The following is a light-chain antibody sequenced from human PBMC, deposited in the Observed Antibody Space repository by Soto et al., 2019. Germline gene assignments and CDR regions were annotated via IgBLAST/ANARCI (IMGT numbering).Light chain of an antibody. CDR3: HQYGSVPWT. Sequence: EIVLTQSPGTLSLSPGERATLSCRASQSVIYLAWYQQKPGQAPRLLFYGASNRATGIPGRFSGSGSGTDFTLTISRMEPEDSAVYYGHQYGSVPWTVGQGTKVDSK. V-gene: IGKV3-20*01. J-gene: IGKJ1*01. CDR2: GAS. CDR1: QSVIY.